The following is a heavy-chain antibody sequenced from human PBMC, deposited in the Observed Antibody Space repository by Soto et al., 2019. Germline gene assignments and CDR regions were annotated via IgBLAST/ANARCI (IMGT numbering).Heavy chain of an antibody. Sequence: ASVKVSCKASGYIFTDYYMHWVRQAPGQELGWMGRINPNSGGTNYAQKFQGRVTMTRDTSISTAYMELSSLRSEDTAIYYCARRGYDFGDYWFDYWGQGTLVTVSS. J-gene: IGHJ4*02. CDR3: ARRGYDFGDYWFDY. D-gene: IGHD4-17*01. CDR2: INPNSGGT. V-gene: IGHV1-2*06. CDR1: GYIFTDYY.